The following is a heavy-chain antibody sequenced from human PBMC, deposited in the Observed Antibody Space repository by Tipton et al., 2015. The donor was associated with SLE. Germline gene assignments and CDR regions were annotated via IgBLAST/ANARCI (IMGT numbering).Heavy chain of an antibody. CDR1: GYTFTGYN. D-gene: IGHD2-21*01. V-gene: IGHV1-2*02. J-gene: IGHJ3*02. CDR3: AREIAWDDGSDI. Sequence: QSGPAVKKPGASVKVSCKASGYTFTGYNMHWVRQAPGQGLEWMGGINPDIGGTNYAQNFQGRVTMTRDTSTSTAYMELNRLNSDDTAVYYCAREIAWDDGSDIGGRGTMVTVSA. CDR2: INPDIGGT.